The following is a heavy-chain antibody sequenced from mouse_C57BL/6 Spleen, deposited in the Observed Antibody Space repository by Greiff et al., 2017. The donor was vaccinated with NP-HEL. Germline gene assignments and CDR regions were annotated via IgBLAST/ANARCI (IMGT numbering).Heavy chain of an antibody. CDR2: INPYNGDT. CDR3: ASYSDDAMDY. D-gene: IGHD2-4*01. V-gene: IGHV1-20*01. J-gene: IGHJ4*01. CDR1: GYSFTGYF. Sequence: EVQLQQSGPELVKPGDSVKISCKASGYSFTGYFMNWVMQSHGKSLEWIGSINPYNGDTFYNQKFKGKATLTVDTSSSTAHMELRSLTSEAPAVYYCASYSDDAMDYWGQGASVTVSS.